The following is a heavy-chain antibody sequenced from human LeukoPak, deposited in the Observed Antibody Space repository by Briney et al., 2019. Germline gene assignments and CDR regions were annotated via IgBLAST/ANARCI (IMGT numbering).Heavy chain of an antibody. Sequence: ASVKVSCKASGYTFTGYYMHWVRQAPGQGLEWMGWINPNSGGTNYAQKFQGRVTMTRDTSINTAYMEMSRLISDDTAVYYCTTALGVARDYDFWSGYSVASFDYWGQGTLVTVSS. CDR2: INPNSGGT. J-gene: IGHJ4*02. CDR1: GYTFTGYY. CDR3: TTALGVARDYDFWSGYSVASFDY. D-gene: IGHD3-3*01. V-gene: IGHV1-2*02.